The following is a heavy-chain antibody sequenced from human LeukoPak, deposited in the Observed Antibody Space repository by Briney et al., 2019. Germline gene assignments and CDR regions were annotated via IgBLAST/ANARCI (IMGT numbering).Heavy chain of an antibody. V-gene: IGHV4-31*03. J-gene: IGHJ4*02. CDR3: ARLDRMGRYFDY. CDR1: GGSISSGGYY. D-gene: IGHD3-10*01. Sequence: SQTLSLTCTVSGGSISSGGYYWSWIRQHPGKGLEWIGYIYYSGSTYYNPSLKSRVTISVDTSKNQFSLKLSSVTAADTAVYYCARLDRMGRYFDYWGQGTLVTVSS. CDR2: IYYSGST.